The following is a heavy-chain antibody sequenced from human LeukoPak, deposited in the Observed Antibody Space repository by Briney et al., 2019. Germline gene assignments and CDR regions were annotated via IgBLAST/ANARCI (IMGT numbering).Heavy chain of an antibody. Sequence: PSETLSLTCAVYGGSFSGYYWSWIRQPPGKGLEWIGEINHSGSTNYNPSIKSRVTISVDTSKNQFSLKLSSVTAADTAVYYCVLTYYYDSSGFDAFDIWGQGTMVTVSS. V-gene: IGHV4-34*01. CDR1: GGSFSGYY. D-gene: IGHD3-22*01. J-gene: IGHJ3*02. CDR2: INHSGST. CDR3: VLTYYYDSSGFDAFDI.